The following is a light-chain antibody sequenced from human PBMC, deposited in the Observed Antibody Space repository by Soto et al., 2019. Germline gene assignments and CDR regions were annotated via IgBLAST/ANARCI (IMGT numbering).Light chain of an antibody. CDR3: ATWEDNLTARV. Sequence: QSVLIQPPSASGTPGQRVTISCSGSRSNIGSNYVYWFQQLPGAAPKLLIYRNNQRPSGVPDRFSGSKSGTSASLAISGLRSEDEADYYCATWEDNLTARVFGGGTQLTVL. CDR1: RSNIGSNY. V-gene: IGLV1-47*01. J-gene: IGLJ3*02. CDR2: RNN.